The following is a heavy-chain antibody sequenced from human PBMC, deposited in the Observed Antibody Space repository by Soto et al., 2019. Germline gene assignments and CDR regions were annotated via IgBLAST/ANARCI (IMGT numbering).Heavy chain of an antibody. Sequence: QVQLVQSGAEVKKPGSSVKVSCKASGGTFSSYAISWVRQAPGQGLEWMGGISPIFGTANYAQKFQGRVTSPADESKSKAYMELGSLRSEDTAGYYCARDRGGAAVSGPAYLQHGGQGTLVTVSS. CDR1: GGTFSSYA. CDR3: ARDRGGAAVSGPAYLQH. V-gene: IGHV1-69*12. CDR2: ISPIFGTA. D-gene: IGHD6-19*01. J-gene: IGHJ1*01.